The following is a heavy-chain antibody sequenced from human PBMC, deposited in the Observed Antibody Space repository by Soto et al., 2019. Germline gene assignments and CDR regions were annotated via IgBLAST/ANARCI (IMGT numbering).Heavy chain of an antibody. D-gene: IGHD2-2*01. V-gene: IGHV3-30*18. J-gene: IGHJ6*02. Sequence: QVQLVESGGGVVPPGMSLRLSCVASGFDFSSYGMHWVRQAPGKGLEWVAVISYDGGNKQCGDSVKGRFTISRDTSKNTLYLQMNSLRVEDTAVFYCVKDRRTEAYGMEVWGQGTTVTVSS. CDR3: VKDRRTEAYGMEV. CDR1: GFDFSSYG. CDR2: ISYDGGNK.